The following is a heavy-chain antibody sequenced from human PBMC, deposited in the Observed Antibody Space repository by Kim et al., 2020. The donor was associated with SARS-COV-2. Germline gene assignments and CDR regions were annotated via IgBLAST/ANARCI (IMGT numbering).Heavy chain of an antibody. CDR3: AKHRDSSGWLPADLEY. D-gene: IGHD6-19*01. J-gene: IGHJ4*01. Sequence: GGSLRLSCAASGFPFRSYAMTWVRQAPGKGLEWVSTISRDDISAYYADSMKGRFTISRDSSENTLYLQIDSLRADDTAMYYCAKHRDSSGWLPADLEYWG. CDR2: ISRDDISA. V-gene: IGHV3-23*01. CDR1: GFPFRSYA.